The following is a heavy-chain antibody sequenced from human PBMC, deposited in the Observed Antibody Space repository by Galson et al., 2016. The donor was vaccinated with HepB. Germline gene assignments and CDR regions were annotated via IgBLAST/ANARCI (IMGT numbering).Heavy chain of an antibody. CDR2: IGTAGDT. Sequence: SLRLSCAASGFTFNNYDMHWVRQATGKGLEWVSAIGTAGDTYYLGSVKGRFIISRENAKNSLYLQMNSLRAGDTAVYYCTRAATFYDFWSDSGAMDVWGKGTTVTVSS. J-gene: IGHJ6*04. CDR3: TRAATFYDFWSDSGAMDV. CDR1: GFTFNNYD. V-gene: IGHV3-13*01. D-gene: IGHD3-3*01.